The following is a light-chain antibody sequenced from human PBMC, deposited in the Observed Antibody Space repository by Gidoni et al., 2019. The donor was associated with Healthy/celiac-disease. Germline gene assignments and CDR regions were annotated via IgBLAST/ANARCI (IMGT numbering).Light chain of an antibody. J-gene: IGLJ2*01. Sequence: QSALPHPAPLSRSPGQSLTISCTGPSSDVGGYNYVSWYQQRPGKAPKLRIYDGSNRPSGVSNRCSGSKSGNTASLTIAGLQAEDEADYYCSSYTSSSVVFGGGTKLTVL. CDR1: SSDVGGYNY. V-gene: IGLV2-14*01. CDR2: DGS. CDR3: SSYTSSSVV.